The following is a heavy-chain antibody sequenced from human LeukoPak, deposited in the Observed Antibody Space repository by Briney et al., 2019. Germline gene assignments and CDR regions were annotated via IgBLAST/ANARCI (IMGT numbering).Heavy chain of an antibody. CDR1: GYSFTSYW. V-gene: IGHV5-51*01. CDR3: ARAPLDSSGNHWGVWFNP. Sequence: GESLKISCKGSGYSFTSYWIGWVRQMPGKGLEWMGIIYPGHSDTKYSPSFQGQVTTSADRSINTAYLQWSRLQASDTAIYYCARAPLDSSGNHWGVWFNPWGQGTLVNVSS. J-gene: IGHJ5*02. CDR2: IYPGHSDT. D-gene: IGHD3-22*01.